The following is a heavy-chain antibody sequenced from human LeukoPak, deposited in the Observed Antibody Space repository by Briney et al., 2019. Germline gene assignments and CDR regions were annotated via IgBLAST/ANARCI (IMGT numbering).Heavy chain of an antibody. D-gene: IGHD2-2*01. CDR2: INHSGST. CDR3: ARSSSSTSWDYYYYYMDV. Sequence: PSETLSLTCAVYGGSFSGYYWSWIRQPPGKGLEWIGEINHSGSTNYNPSLKSRVTISVDTSKNQFSLKLSSVTAADTAVYYCARSSSSTSWDYYYYYMDVWGKGTTVTVSS. CDR1: GGSFSGYY. J-gene: IGHJ6*03. V-gene: IGHV4-34*01.